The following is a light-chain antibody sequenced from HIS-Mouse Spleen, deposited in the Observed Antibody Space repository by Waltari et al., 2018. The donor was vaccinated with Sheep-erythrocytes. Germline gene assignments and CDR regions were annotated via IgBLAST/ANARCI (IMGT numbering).Light chain of an antibody. CDR3: QQFNNYPRT. Sequence: AIQLTQSLSSLSASVGHRVTITCRASQGISSALAWYQQKPGKAPKLLIYDASSVESGVPSRFSGSGSGTDFTLTISSLQPEDFATYYCQQFNNYPRTFGQGTKVEIK. CDR2: DAS. V-gene: IGKV1D-13*01. CDR1: QGISSA. J-gene: IGKJ1*01.